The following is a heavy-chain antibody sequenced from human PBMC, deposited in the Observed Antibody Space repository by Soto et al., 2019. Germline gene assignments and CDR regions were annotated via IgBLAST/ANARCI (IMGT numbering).Heavy chain of an antibody. D-gene: IGHD3-10*01. Sequence: QVQLQESGPGLVKPSQTLSLTCTVSGGSISSGGYYWSWIRQHPGKGLEWIGYIYYSGSTYYNPSLKSRVTISVDPSKNQFSLKLSSVTAADTAVYYCARGGYGSGSYYWFDPWGQGTLVTVSS. J-gene: IGHJ5*02. CDR1: GGSISSGGYY. V-gene: IGHV4-31*03. CDR3: ARGGYGSGSYYWFDP. CDR2: IYYSGST.